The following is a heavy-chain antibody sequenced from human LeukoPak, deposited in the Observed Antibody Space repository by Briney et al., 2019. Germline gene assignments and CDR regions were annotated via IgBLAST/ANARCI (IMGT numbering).Heavy chain of an antibody. CDR2: ISDGGANT. J-gene: IGHJ6*03. Sequence: GASLRLSCAASGFTFSDYTFHWVREAPGNGLEWVAVISDGGANTYYADSVKGRFTVSRDNSKNTLYLQMTSLRAEDTAVYYCAREINYYFYMDVWGRGTTVAVS. V-gene: IGHV3-30*01. CDR1: GFTFSDYT. CDR3: AREINYYFYMDV.